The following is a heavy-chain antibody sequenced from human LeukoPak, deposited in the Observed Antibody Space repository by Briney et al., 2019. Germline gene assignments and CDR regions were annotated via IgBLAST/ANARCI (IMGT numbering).Heavy chain of an antibody. D-gene: IGHD4-17*01. J-gene: IGHJ6*02. Sequence: GGSLRLSCAASGFIVSSNYMSWVRQAPGKGLEWVSVIYSDISTYYADSVKGRFTISRDKSKNTLYLQMDSLRVEDTAMYYCARIHGDYAYWVDVWGQGTTVTVSS. V-gene: IGHV3-53*01. CDR2: IYSDIST. CDR1: GFIVSSNY. CDR3: ARIHGDYAYWVDV.